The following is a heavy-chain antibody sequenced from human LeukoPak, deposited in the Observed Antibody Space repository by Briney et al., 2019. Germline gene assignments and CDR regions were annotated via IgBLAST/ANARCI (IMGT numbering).Heavy chain of an antibody. CDR2: IYHSGST. CDR3: ASLGSGWYTFDY. V-gene: IGHV4-38-2*02. D-gene: IGHD6-19*01. J-gene: IGHJ4*02. Sequence: SETLSLTCTVSGGSISSYYWGWIRQPPGKGLEWIGSIYHSGSTYYNPSLKSRVTISVDTSKNQFSLKLSSVTAADTAVYYCASLGSGWYTFDYWGQGTLVTVSS. CDR1: GGSISSYY.